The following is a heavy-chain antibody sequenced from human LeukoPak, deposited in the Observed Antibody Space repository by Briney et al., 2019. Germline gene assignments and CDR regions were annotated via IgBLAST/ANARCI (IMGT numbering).Heavy chain of an antibody. J-gene: IGHJ4*02. Sequence: GGSLRLSCAASGFTFSSYWMSWVRQAPGKGLEWVANIKQDGSEKYYVDSVKGRFTISRDNAKNSLYLQMNSLRAEDTAVYYCARPRDLLWFGELLTNWGQGTLVTVSS. CDR3: ARPRDLLWFGELLTN. CDR2: IKQDGSEK. CDR1: GFTFSSYW. V-gene: IGHV3-7*01. D-gene: IGHD3-10*01.